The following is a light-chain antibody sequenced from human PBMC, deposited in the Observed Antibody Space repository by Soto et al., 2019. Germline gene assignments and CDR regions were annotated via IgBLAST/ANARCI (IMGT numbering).Light chain of an antibody. J-gene: IGLJ1*01. CDR2: SND. Sequence: QSVLTQPPSASGTPGQRATISCSGSSSNIGRNTVNWYQQVPGTAPKLLIYSNDQRPSGVPDRFSGSKSGTSASLAISGLQSEDEADYYCAAWDDSLNGPFVFGIGTKVTVL. V-gene: IGLV1-44*01. CDR3: AAWDDSLNGPFV. CDR1: SSNIGRNT.